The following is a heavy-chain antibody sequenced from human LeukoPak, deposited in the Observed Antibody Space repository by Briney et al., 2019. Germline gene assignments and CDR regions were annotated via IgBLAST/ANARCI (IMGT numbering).Heavy chain of an antibody. D-gene: IGHD3-10*01. CDR1: GFTFINYA. V-gene: IGHV3-23*01. J-gene: IGHJ4*02. CDR3: AKPLAVVRGDIIKGCDY. Sequence: GGSLRLSCAASGFTFINYAMSWVRQAPGKGLEWVASISGSGGSTYYPDSVRGRFTISRDNSKNTLYLQMYSLRAEDTAVYYCAKPLAVVRGDIIKGCDYWGQGTLVTVSS. CDR2: ISGSGGST.